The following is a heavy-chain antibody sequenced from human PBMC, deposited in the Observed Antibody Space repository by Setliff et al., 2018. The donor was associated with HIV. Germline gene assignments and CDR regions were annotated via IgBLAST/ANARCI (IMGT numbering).Heavy chain of an antibody. CDR1: GYTFTSYD. D-gene: IGHD3-16*01. J-gene: IGHJ6*02. CDR2: MNPNSGTT. Sequence: AASVKVSCKASGYTFTSYDINWVRQATGQGLEWMGWMNPNSGTTVYAQKFQGRVTITRNTSISTAYMELSSLRSEDTAVYYCARDRYYDYVWGSLLGYYYGMDVWGQGTTVTVSS. CDR3: ARDRYYDYVWGSLLGYYYGMDV. V-gene: IGHV1-8*03.